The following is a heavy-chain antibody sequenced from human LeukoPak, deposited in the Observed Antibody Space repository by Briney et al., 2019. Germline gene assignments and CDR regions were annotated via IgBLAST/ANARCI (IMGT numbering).Heavy chain of an antibody. V-gene: IGHV4-59*04. Sequence: PSETLSLTCTVSGGSISSYYWSLIRQPPGKGLEWIGYIYYSGSTYYNPSLKSRVTISVDTSKNQFSLKLSSVTAADTAVYYCARLEMATSTDWGQGTLVTVSS. CDR3: ARLEMATSTD. J-gene: IGHJ4*02. CDR1: GGSISSYY. CDR2: IYYSGST. D-gene: IGHD5-24*01.